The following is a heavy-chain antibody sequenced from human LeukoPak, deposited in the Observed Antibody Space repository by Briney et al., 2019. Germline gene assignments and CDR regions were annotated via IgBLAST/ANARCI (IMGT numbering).Heavy chain of an antibody. CDR1: GFTFNNYV. D-gene: IGHD3-10*02. Sequence: GGSLRLSCVASGFTFNNYVMNWVRQAPGKGLEWVSYISSSGSTIYYADSVKGRFTISRDSAKNSLYLQMNSLRAEDTAVYYCAELGITMIGGVWGKGTTVTISS. J-gene: IGHJ6*04. CDR2: ISSSGSTI. CDR3: AELGITMIGGV. V-gene: IGHV3-48*03.